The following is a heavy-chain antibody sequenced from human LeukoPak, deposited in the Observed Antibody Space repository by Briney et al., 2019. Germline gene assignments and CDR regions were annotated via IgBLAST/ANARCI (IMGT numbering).Heavy chain of an antibody. CDR3: ARDRDSTIFDY. V-gene: IGHV3-74*01. CDR1: GFTFSSYW. J-gene: IGHJ4*02. CDR2: INSDGSST. D-gene: IGHD1-26*01. Sequence: VGSLRLSCAASGFTFSSYWMHWVRQAPGKGLVWVSRINSDGSSTIYADSVKGRFTISRDKAKNKLYLQMNSLRAEDTAVYYCARDRDSTIFDYWGQGTLVTVSS.